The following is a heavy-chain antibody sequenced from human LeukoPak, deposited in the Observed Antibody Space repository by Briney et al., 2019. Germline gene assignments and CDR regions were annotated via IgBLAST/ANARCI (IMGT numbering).Heavy chain of an antibody. CDR3: ARVDPGYSSSWQHFDY. Sequence: ASVKVSCKASGYTFTSYDINWVRQATGQGLEWMGWMNPNSGGTNYAQKFQGRVTMTRDTSISTAYMELSRLRSDDTAVYYCARVDPGYSSSWQHFDYWGQGTLVTVSS. J-gene: IGHJ4*02. V-gene: IGHV1-2*02. CDR2: MNPNSGGT. CDR1: GYTFTSYD. D-gene: IGHD6-13*01.